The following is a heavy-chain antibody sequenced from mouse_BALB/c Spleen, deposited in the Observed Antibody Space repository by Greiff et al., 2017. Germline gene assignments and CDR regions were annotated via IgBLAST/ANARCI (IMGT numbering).Heavy chain of an antibody. CDR3: ARNWDGWYFDV. D-gene: IGHD4-1*01. CDR2: INPGSGGT. Sequence: QVQLQQSGAELVRPGPSVKVSCKASGYAFPNYLIEWVKQRPGQGLEWIGVINPGSGGTNYNEKFKGKATLTADKSSSTAYMQLSSLTSDDSAVYFCARNWDGWYFDVWGAGTTVTVSS. J-gene: IGHJ1*01. CDR1: GYAFPNYL. V-gene: IGHV1-54*01.